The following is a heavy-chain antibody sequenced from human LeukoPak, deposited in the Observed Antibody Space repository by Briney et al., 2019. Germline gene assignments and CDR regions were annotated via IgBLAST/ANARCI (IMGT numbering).Heavy chain of an antibody. V-gene: IGHV4-61*01. CDR1: GGSISSSSYY. D-gene: IGHD3-22*01. J-gene: IGHJ3*02. CDR2: IYYSGST. CDR3: ARVRWYYDSSGYYSNSSAFDI. Sequence: PSETLSLTCTVSGGSISSSSYYWSWIRQPPGKGLEWIGYIYYSGSTNYNPSLKSRVTISVDTSKNQFSLKLSSVTAADTAVYYCARVRWYYDSSGYYSNSSAFDIWGQGTMVTVSS.